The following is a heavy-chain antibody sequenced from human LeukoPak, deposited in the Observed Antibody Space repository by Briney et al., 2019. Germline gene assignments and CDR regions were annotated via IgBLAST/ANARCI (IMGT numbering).Heavy chain of an antibody. CDR2: IIPIFGTA. V-gene: IGHV1-69*13. J-gene: IGHJ4*02. Sequence: SVKVSCKASGGTFSSYAISWVRQAPGQGLEWMGGIIPIFGTANYAQKFQGRVTITADESTSTAYMELSSLRSEDTAVYYCARANGYCGSGSYHFDYWGQGTLVTVSS. D-gene: IGHD3-10*01. CDR3: ARANGYCGSGSYHFDY. CDR1: GGTFSSYA.